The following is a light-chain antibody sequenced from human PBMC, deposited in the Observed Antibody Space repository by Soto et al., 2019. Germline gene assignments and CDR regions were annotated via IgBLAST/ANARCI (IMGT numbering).Light chain of an antibody. CDR3: RSYTSTSTLV. V-gene: IGLV2-14*01. CDR2: DVS. CDR1: SGDVGSYNF. J-gene: IGLJ2*01. Sequence: QSALTQPATVSGSPGQSIAISCTGTSGDVGSYNFVSWYQQHPGNAPKLMIYDVSARPPGVSNRFSGSKSGNTASLTISGLQAEDEADYYCRSYTSTSTLVFGGGTKVTVL.